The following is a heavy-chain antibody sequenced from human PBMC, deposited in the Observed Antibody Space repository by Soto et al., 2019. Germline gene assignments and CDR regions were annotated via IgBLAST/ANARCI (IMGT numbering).Heavy chain of an antibody. J-gene: IGHJ4*02. CDR3: ASCGIYGYVWGSSRYDIDY. V-gene: IGHV4-34*01. Sequence: PSETLSLTCAVYGESFSGYYWSWIRQPPGKGLEWIGEINHSGSTNYNPSLKRRVTISVDTSKNQFSPKLRAVSAADTAAYYYASCGIYGYVWGSSRYDIDYWGQGTLVTVYS. D-gene: IGHD3-16*02. CDR1: GESFSGYY. CDR2: INHSGST.